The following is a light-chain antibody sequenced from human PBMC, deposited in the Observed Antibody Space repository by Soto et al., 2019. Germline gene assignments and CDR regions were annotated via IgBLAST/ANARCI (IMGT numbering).Light chain of an antibody. CDR1: QSISTF. CDR2: AAS. CDR3: QKRYTTPLT. J-gene: IGKJ1*01. Sequence: DIQMTQSPSSLSASVGDRVSVTCRASQSISTFLNLYQQRPGDAHKILIYAASRLQSGVPSRFSGSGSVADFTLTIGSLQPEDFSTYYCQKRYTTPLTFGQGTQVEVK. V-gene: IGKV1-39*01.